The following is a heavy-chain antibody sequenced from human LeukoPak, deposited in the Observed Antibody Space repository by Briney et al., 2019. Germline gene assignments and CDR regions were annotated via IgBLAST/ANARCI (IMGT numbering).Heavy chain of an antibody. CDR3: ARQSDWAKNYFDY. D-gene: IGHD3-9*01. V-gene: IGHV4-39*01. CDR2: IYYSGST. Sequence: SETLSLTCTVSGGSISSSSYYWGWIRQPPGKGLEWIGSIYYSGSTYYNPSLKSRVTISVDTSKNQFSLKLSSVTPADTAVYYCARQSDWAKNYFDYWGQGTLVTVSS. CDR1: GGSISSSSYY. J-gene: IGHJ4*02.